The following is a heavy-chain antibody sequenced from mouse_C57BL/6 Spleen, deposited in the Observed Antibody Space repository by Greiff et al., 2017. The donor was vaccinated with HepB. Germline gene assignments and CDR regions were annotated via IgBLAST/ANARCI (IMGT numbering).Heavy chain of an antibody. CDR1: GYTFTSYW. CDR3: ARFSIQGYAMDY. Sequence: QVQLQQSGAELVKPGASVKLSCKASGYTFTSYWMHWVKQRPGQGLEWIGMIHPNSGSTNYNEKFKSKATLTVDKSSSTAYMQLSSLTSEDSAVYYCARFSIQGYAMDYWGQGTSVTVSS. V-gene: IGHV1-64*01. D-gene: IGHD3-2*02. J-gene: IGHJ4*01. CDR2: IHPNSGST.